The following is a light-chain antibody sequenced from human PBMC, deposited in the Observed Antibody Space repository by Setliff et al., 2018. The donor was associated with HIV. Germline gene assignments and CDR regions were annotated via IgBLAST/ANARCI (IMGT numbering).Light chain of an antibody. CDR3: CSYTSSTSLYV. V-gene: IGLV2-14*03. J-gene: IGLJ1*01. CDR2: DVN. CDR1: SSDVGTYNY. Sequence: QSALTQPASVSGSPGQSITISCTGTSSDVGTYNYVSWYQRHPGKAPKRMIYDVNNRPSGVSNRFSGSKSGNTASLTISGLQAEDEADYYCCSYTSSTSLYVFGTGTKVTVL.